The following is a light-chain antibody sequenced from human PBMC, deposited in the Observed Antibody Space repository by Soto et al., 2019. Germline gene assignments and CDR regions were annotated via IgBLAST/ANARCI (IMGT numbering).Light chain of an antibody. J-gene: IGKJ1*01. Sequence: DIQMTQSPSSLSASVGDRVTITCRASQSISSYLNWYQQKPGKAPKLLIYAASSLQGGVPSRFSGSGSGTDFTLTISSLQPEHFATYYCQQRYSTLWTFDQPTNVQIK. CDR1: QSISSY. CDR2: AAS. CDR3: QQRYSTLWT. V-gene: IGKV1-39*01.